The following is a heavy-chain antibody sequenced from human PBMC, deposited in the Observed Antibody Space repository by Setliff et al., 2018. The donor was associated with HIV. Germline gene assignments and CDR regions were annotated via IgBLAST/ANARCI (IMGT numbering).Heavy chain of an antibody. J-gene: IGHJ3*01. Sequence: GASVKVSCKASGYTFTSYYSHWVRQAPGQGLEWMGRIIPILGIANYAQKFQGRVTITADKSTSTAYMELSSLRSEDTAVYYCARGQASNDYGVSFWGQGTMVTVSS. D-gene: IGHD4-17*01. CDR1: GYTFTSYY. CDR3: ARGQASNDYGVSF. V-gene: IGHV1-69*02. CDR2: IIPILGIA.